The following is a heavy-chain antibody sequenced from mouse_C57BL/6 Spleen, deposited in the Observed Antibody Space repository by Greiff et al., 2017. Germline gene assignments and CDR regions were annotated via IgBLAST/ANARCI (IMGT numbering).Heavy chain of an antibody. J-gene: IGHJ4*01. Sequence: QVQLKQSGAELAKPGASVKLSCKASGYTFTSYWMHWVKQRPGQGLEWIGYINPSSGYTKYNQKFKDKATLTADKSSSTAYMQLSSLTYEDSAVYYCARTYDYAFYAMDYWGQGTSVTVSS. CDR1: GYTFTSYW. V-gene: IGHV1-7*01. CDR2: INPSSGYT. CDR3: ARTYDYAFYAMDY. D-gene: IGHD2-4*01.